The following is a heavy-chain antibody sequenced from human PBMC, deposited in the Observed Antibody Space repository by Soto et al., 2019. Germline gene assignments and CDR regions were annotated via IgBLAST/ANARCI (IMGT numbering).Heavy chain of an antibody. V-gene: IGHV3-30-3*01. CDR1: GLTFSSYA. Sequence: PGGSLRLSCAASGLTFSSYAMHWVRQAPGKGLEWVAVISYDGSNKYYADSVKGRFTISRDNSKNTLYLQMNSLRAEDTAVYYCARDGPEYYYDSSGYNDYWGQGTLVTVSS. D-gene: IGHD3-22*01. CDR3: ARDGPEYYYDSSGYNDY. CDR2: ISYDGSNK. J-gene: IGHJ4*02.